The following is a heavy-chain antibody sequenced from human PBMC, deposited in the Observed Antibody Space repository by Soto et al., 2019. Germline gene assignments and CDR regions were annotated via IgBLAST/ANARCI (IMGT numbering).Heavy chain of an antibody. Sequence: SVKVSCKASGGTFSSYAISWVRQAPGQGLEWMGGIIPIFGTANYAQKFQGRVTMTTDTSTSTAYMELRSLRSDDTAVYYCAIDILTYYDFWSGYAYWFDPWGQGTLVTVSS. D-gene: IGHD3-3*01. V-gene: IGHV1-69*05. J-gene: IGHJ5*02. CDR2: IIPIFGTA. CDR3: AIDILTYYDFWSGYAYWFDP. CDR1: GGTFSSYA.